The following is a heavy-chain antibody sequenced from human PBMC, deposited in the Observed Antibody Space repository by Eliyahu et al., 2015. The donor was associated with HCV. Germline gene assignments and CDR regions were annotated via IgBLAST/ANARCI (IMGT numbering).Heavy chain of an antibody. CDR2: INQDGSQK. CDR3: ARDSPSDFWSGYNYGMDA. J-gene: IGHJ6*02. V-gene: IGHV3-7*03. Sequence: SWVRQVPGKGLEWVANINQDGSQKFYVDSVRGRFTISRDNAKNSLDLQMNSLTAGDTARYYCARDSPSDFWSGYNYGMDAWGQGTTVTVSS. D-gene: IGHD3-3*01.